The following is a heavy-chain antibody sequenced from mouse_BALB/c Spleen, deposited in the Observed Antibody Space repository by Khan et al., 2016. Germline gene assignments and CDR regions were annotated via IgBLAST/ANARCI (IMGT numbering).Heavy chain of an antibody. CDR1: GFNIKDTY. Sequence: VQLQQPGAELVKPGASVKLSCTASGFNIKDTYMHWVKQRPEQGLEWIGRIDPANGTTKYDPKFQGKATITADTSSNTAYLQLSSLTPEDTAVYYCARSPDYYDVGFAYWGQGTLVTVSA. V-gene: IGHV14-3*02. D-gene: IGHD1-1*01. CDR3: ARSPDYYDVGFAY. CDR2: IDPANGTT. J-gene: IGHJ3*01.